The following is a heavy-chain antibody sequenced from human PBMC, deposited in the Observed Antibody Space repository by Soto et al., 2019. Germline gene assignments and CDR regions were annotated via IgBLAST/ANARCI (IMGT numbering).Heavy chain of an antibody. J-gene: IGHJ4*02. Sequence: GALRVTCAGSVFTVSSDAMSWVRQAPGKGLEGVSAISGSGGSTYYADSVKGRFTISRDNSKNTLYLQMNSLRAEDTAVYYCAKELEMATIFDYWGQGTLVTVSS. V-gene: IGHV3-23*01. CDR1: VFTVSSDA. CDR2: ISGSGGST. D-gene: IGHD5-12*01. CDR3: AKELEMATIFDY.